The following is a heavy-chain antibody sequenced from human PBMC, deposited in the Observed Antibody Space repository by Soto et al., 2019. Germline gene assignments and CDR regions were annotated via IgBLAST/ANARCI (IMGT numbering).Heavy chain of an antibody. D-gene: IGHD3-16*01. V-gene: IGHV3-33*01. CDR3: ARCDYDYHLDY. CDR2: IWYDGSNK. CDR1: GFTFSSYG. J-gene: IGHJ4*02. Sequence: GGSLRLSCAASGFTFSSYGMHWVRQAPGKGLEWVAVIWYDGSNKYYADSVKGRFTISRDNSKNTLYLQMNSLRAEDTAVYYCARCDYDYHLDYWGQGTLVTVSS.